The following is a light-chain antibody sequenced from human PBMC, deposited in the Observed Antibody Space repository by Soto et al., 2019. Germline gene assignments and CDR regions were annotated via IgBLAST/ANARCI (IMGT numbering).Light chain of an antibody. Sequence: QSALTQPASASGSPGQSITISCTGTSSDVGAYNYVSWYQQYPGKAPKVMIYDVSNRPSGVSNRFSGSKSGNTASLTISGLQAEDEADYYCCSYTTSSTVVFGGGTKLTVL. CDR2: DVS. J-gene: IGLJ2*01. CDR1: SSDVGAYNY. CDR3: CSYTTSSTVV. V-gene: IGLV2-14*01.